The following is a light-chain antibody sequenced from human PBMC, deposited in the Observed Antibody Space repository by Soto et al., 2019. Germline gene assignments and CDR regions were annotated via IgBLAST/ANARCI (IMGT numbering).Light chain of an antibody. CDR1: QSVSSSY. CDR3: QQYFEWPPMT. J-gene: IGKJ1*01. V-gene: IGKV3-20*01. Sequence: EIVLTQSPGTLSLSPREIATLSCRAIQSVSSSYLAWYQQKPGQAPRLLISGASTRAAGISDRFRGSGSGTEFTLTISSLRSEDSAIYYCQQYFEWPPMTFGQGTKVDNK. CDR2: GAS.